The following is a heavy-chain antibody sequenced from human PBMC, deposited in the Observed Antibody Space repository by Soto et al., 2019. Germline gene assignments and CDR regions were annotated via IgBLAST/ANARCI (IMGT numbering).Heavy chain of an antibody. D-gene: IGHD1-7*01. Sequence: GGSLRLSCAASGFTFSDYYMSWIRQAPGKGLEWVSYISSSGSTIYYADSVKGRFTISRDNAKNSLYLQMNSLRAEDTAVYYCARNGGETGTTWGYYYYYYMDVWGKGTTVTVSS. V-gene: IGHV3-11*01. CDR2: ISSSGSTI. CDR3: ARNGGETGTTWGYYYYYYMDV. CDR1: GFTFSDYY. J-gene: IGHJ6*03.